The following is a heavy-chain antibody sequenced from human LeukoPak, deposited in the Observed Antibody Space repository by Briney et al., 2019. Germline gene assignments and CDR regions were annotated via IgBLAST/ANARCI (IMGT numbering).Heavy chain of an antibody. CDR1: GFTISSYS. V-gene: IGHV3-48*01. J-gene: IGHJ4*02. CDR2: ISSSSGTI. D-gene: IGHD2-21*01. CDR3: ARGQHIQDY. Sequence: PGGSLRLSCAASGFTISSYSMNWVRQSPGKGLEWVSYISSSSGTIYYADSVKGRFTISRDNAKNSLYLQMNSLRAEDTAVYYCARGQHIQDYWGQGTLVTVSS.